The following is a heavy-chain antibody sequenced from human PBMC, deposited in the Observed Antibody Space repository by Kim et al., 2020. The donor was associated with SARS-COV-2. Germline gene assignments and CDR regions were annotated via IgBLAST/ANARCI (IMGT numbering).Heavy chain of an antibody. Sequence: AASVKCRFTISRENAKNTLYLKMNSLRAEDTAVYYCASRTYSGSYYYFDYWGQGTLVTVSS. D-gene: IGHD1-26*01. J-gene: IGHJ4*02. CDR3: ASRTYSGSYYYFDY. V-gene: IGHV3-74*01.